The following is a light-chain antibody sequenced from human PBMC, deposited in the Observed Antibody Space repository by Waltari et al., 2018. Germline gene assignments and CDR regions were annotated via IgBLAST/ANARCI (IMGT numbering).Light chain of an antibody. V-gene: IGKV3-20*01. CDR3: QKYDRLPAT. CDR1: QSVSRF. CDR2: GAS. Sequence: ELVLTQSPRTLSLSPGERGSLSCRASQSVSRFLAWYQQKPGQAPRLPIYGASTRATGIPDRFSGSGSGTDFSLTISRLEPEDFAVYYCQKYDRLPATFGQGTKVEIK. J-gene: IGKJ1*01.